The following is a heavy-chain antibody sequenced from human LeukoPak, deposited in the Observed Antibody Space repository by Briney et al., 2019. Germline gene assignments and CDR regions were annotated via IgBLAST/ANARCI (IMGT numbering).Heavy chain of an antibody. J-gene: IGHJ1*01. CDR1: GGSISSGGYY. CDR2: IYHSGST. D-gene: IGHD3-22*01. Sequence: SETLSLTCTVSGGSISSGGYYWSWIRQPPGKGLEWIGYIYHSGSTYYNPSLKSRVTISVDRSKNQFSLKLSSVTAADTAVYYCATFTYYYDSSGYFQHWGQGTLVTVSS. V-gene: IGHV4-30-2*01. CDR3: ATFTYYYDSSGYFQH.